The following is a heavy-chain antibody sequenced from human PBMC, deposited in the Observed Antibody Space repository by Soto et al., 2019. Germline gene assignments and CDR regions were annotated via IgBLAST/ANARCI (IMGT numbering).Heavy chain of an antibody. J-gene: IGHJ5*02. CDR1: GVSFSGCS. CDR3: TRLTDSSLFDP. Sequence: GGPLTLSCAASGVSFSGCSMHWVRQASGKGLEWVGRIRSKANSYATAYAASVKGRFTISRDDSKNTAYLQMNSLKTEDTAVYYCTRLTDSSLFDPWGQGTLVTVSS. CDR2: IRSKANSYAT. D-gene: IGHD6-6*01. V-gene: IGHV3-73*01.